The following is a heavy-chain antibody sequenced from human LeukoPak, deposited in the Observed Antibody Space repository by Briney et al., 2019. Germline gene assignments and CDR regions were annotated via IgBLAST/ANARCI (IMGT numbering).Heavy chain of an antibody. J-gene: IGHJ4*02. CDR2: IRVRGEFT. D-gene: IGHD5-12*01. CDR3: ARRSGLRYEC. CDR1: GFTFRSFE. V-gene: IGHV3-48*03. Sequence: PGGSLRLSCAASGFTFRSFEMNWVRHAPGKGLECVAHIRVRGEFTVYPDAVKGRFTISRDNAKNSLYLQMNSLRVEDTGVYYWARRSGLRYECWGQGVLVTV.